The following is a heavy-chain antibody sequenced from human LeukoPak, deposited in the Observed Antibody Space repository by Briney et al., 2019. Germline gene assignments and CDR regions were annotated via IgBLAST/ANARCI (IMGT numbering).Heavy chain of an antibody. J-gene: IGHJ4*02. CDR1: GFTFSSYS. V-gene: IGHV3-21*01. D-gene: IGHD6-6*01. CDR2: ISSSSSYI. Sequence: GGSLRLSCAASGFTFSSYSMNWVRQAPGKGLEWVSSISSSSSYIYYADSVKGRFTISRDNAENSLYLQMNSLRAEDTAVYYCARGGSSRFCLGYWGQGTLVTVSS. CDR3: ARGGSSRFCLGY.